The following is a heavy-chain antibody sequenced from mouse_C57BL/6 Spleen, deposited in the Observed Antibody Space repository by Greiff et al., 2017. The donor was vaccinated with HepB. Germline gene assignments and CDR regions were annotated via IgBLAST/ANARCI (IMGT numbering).Heavy chain of an antibody. J-gene: IGHJ2*01. V-gene: IGHV1-55*01. CDR3: ARKGALVAHFDY. D-gene: IGHD1-1*01. Sequence: QVQLQQPGAELVKPGASVKMSCKASGYTFTSYWITWVKQRPGQGLEWIGDIYPGSGSTNYNEKFKSKATLTVDTSSSTAYMQLSSLTSEDSAVYYCARKGALVAHFDYWGQGTTLTVSS. CDR2: IYPGSGST. CDR1: GYTFTSYW.